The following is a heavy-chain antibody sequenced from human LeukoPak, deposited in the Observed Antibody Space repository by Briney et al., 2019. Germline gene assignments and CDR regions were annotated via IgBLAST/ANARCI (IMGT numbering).Heavy chain of an antibody. J-gene: IGHJ3*01. D-gene: IGHD3-22*01. V-gene: IGHV4-39*07. CDR3: ARELRYDNSDSGAF. CDR2: IYYSGST. CDR1: GGSISSSSYY. Sequence: PSETLSLTCTVSGGSISSSSYYWTWIRQPPGKGLEWIANIYYSGSTYSNPFLTSRVTMSVDTSKNQFSLKLSSVTAADTAVYYCARELRYDNSDSGAFWGQGTVVTVSS.